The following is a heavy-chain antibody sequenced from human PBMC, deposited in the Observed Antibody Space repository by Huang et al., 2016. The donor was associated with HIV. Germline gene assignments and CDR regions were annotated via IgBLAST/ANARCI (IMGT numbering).Heavy chain of an antibody. CDR3: ARDEDVWGSPPLDH. CDR1: GYTFTGYY. D-gene: IGHD3-16*01. Sequence: QVQLVQSGAEVKKPGASVKVSCKASGYTFTGYYLNWVRQAPGQGLEGMGWIAPKTGGTNFAQKFQGRVAMTRDTSINTAYMELSTLRSDDTAIYYCARDEDVWGSPPLDHWGQGTLVTVSS. V-gene: IGHV1-2*02. CDR2: IAPKTGGT. J-gene: IGHJ4*02.